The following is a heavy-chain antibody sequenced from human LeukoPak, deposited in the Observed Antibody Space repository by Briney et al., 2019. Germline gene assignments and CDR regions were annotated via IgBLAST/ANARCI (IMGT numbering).Heavy chain of an antibody. D-gene: IGHD3-22*01. CDR1: GFTFSSYS. Sequence: GGSLRLSCAASGFTFSSYSMNWVRQAPGKGLEWVSSISSSSSYIYYADSVKGRFTISRDNAKNSLYLQMNSLRAEDTAVYYCASWYYDSSGYYYPEFDYWGQGTLVTVSS. J-gene: IGHJ4*02. CDR2: ISSSSSYI. CDR3: ASWYYDSSGYYYPEFDY. V-gene: IGHV3-21*01.